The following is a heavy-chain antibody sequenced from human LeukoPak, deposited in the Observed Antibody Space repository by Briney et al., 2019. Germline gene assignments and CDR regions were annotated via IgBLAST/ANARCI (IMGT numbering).Heavy chain of an antibody. Sequence: GGSLRLSCEASGFTFSGCGMHWVRQAPGKGLEWVAFIWYDGRDKYYADSVKGQFTISRDNSKNTLYLQMNSLRAEDTAVYYCAKDPYSYGSYFDSRGQGTLVTVSS. CDR3: AKDPYSYGSYFDS. CDR1: GFTFSGCG. D-gene: IGHD5-18*01. J-gene: IGHJ4*02. V-gene: IGHV3-30*02. CDR2: IWYDGRDK.